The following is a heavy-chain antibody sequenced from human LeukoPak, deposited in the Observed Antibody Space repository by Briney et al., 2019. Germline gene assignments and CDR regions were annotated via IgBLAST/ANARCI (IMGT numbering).Heavy chain of an antibody. J-gene: IGHJ6*02. CDR2: ISYDGSNK. Sequence: PGGSLRLSCAASGFTFSSYAMHWVRQAPGKGLEWVAVISYDGSNKYYADSVKGRFTISRDNSKNTLHLQMNSLRAEDTAVYYCASPSPVTTPDFVMFYCGMDVWGQGTTVTVSS. CDR3: ASPSPVTTPDFVMFYCGMDV. V-gene: IGHV3-30-3*01. CDR1: GFTFSSYA. D-gene: IGHD4-11*01.